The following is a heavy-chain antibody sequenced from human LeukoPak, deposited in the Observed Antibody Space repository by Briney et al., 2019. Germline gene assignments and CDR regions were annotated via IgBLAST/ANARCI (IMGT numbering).Heavy chain of an antibody. Sequence: ASVKVSCKVSGYTLTELSMHWVRQAPGKGLEWMGGFDPEDGETIYAQKFQGRVTMTEDTSTDTAYMELSSLRSEDTAVYYCGTENWGEGNYYYMDVWGKGTTVTVSS. V-gene: IGHV1-24*01. CDR2: FDPEDGET. D-gene: IGHD7-27*01. CDR1: GYTLTELS. J-gene: IGHJ6*03. CDR3: GTENWGEGNYYYMDV.